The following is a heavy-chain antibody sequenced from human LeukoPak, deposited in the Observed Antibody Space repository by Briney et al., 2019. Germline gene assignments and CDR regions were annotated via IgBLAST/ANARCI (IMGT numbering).Heavy chain of an antibody. J-gene: IGHJ4*02. CDR2: INSDGSST. V-gene: IGHV3-74*01. Sequence: GGSLRLSCAASGFTVSSNYMSWVRQAPGKGLVWVSRINSDGSSTSYADSVKGRFTISRDNAKNMLYLQMNSLRAEDTAVYYCAKGGYYAQTSFDYWGQGTLVTVSS. D-gene: IGHD3-22*01. CDR3: AKGGYYAQTSFDY. CDR1: GFTVSSNY.